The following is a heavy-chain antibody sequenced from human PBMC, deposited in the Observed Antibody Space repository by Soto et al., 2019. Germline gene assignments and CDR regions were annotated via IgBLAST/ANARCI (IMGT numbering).Heavy chain of an antibody. Sequence: QVQLVQSGAEVRKPGASVKISCKASGYTFTSYARHWVRQAPGQRLEWMGWINADNGNTKYSQNVQVRVTITRDTSASTAYMDLSSLRAEDTAVYYCAIDSRDGYSSDAVDSWGQGTMVTVSS. CDR3: AIDSRDGYSSDAVDS. J-gene: IGHJ3*02. CDR2: INADNGNT. V-gene: IGHV1-3*01. D-gene: IGHD5-18*01. CDR1: GYTFTSYA.